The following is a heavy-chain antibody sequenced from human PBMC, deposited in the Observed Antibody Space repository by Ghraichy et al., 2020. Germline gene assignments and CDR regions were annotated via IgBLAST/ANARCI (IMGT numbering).Heavy chain of an antibody. J-gene: IGHJ5*02. CDR3: ARDAHRITIFGVVGPGNWFDP. V-gene: IGHV4-34*01. CDR2: INHSGST. CDR1: GGSFSGYY. D-gene: IGHD3-3*01. Sequence: SETLSLTCAVYGGSFSGYYWSWIRQPPGKGLEWIGEINHSGSTNYNPSLKSRVTISVDTSKNQFSLKLSSVTAADTAVYYCARDAHRITIFGVVGPGNWFDPWGQGTLVTVSS.